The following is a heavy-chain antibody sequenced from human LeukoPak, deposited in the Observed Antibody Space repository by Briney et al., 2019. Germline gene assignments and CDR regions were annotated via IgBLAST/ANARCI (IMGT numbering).Heavy chain of an antibody. CDR2: IYYSGST. V-gene: IGHV4-59*01. D-gene: IGHD3-22*01. CDR1: GGSISSYY. Sequence: SETLSLTCTVSGGSISSYYWSWIRQPPGKGLEWIGYIYYSGSTNYNPSLKSRVTISVDTSKNQFSLKLSSVTAADTAVYYCARERIVVVRKEDYFDYWGQGTLVTVSS. CDR3: ARERIVVVRKEDYFDY. J-gene: IGHJ4*02.